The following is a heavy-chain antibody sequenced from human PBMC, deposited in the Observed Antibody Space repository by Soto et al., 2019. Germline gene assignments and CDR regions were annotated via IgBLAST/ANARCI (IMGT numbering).Heavy chain of an antibody. CDR1: GFTFSSYA. D-gene: IGHD3-22*01. J-gene: IGHJ4*02. CDR3: ARDPGDSSGYYYFLPNY. CDR2: ISYDGSNK. V-gene: IGHV3-30-3*01. Sequence: QVQLVESGGGVVQPGRSLRLSCAASGFTFSSYAMHWVRQAPGKGLEWVAVISYDGSNKYYADSVKGRFTTSRDNSKNTLYLQMNSLRAEDTAVYYCARDPGDSSGYYYFLPNYWGQGTLVTVSS.